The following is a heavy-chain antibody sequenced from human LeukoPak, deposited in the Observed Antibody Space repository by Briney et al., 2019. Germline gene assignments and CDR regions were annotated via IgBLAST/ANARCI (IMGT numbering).Heavy chain of an antibody. J-gene: IGHJ4*02. CDR1: GGSISSYY. CDR2: IYTSGST. V-gene: IGHV4-4*07. CDR3: AGQDYTNLFDY. Sequence: SETLSLTCTVPGGSISSYYWSWIRQPAGKGLEWIGRIYTSGSTNYNPSLKSRVTMSVDTSKSQFSLKLSSVTAADTAVYYCAGQDYTNLFDYWGQGTLVTVSS. D-gene: IGHD4-11*01.